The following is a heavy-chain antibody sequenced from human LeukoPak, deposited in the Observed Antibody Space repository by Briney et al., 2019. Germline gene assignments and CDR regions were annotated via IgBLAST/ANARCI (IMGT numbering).Heavy chain of an antibody. D-gene: IGHD3-10*01. Sequence: PSETLSLTCAVYGGSFSGYYWSWIRQPPGKGLEWIGEINHSGSTNYNPSLKSRVTISVDTSKNQFSLKLSSVTAADTAVYYCARSYYGSGSYSLDYWGQGTLVTVSS. CDR2: INHSGST. J-gene: IGHJ4*02. CDR1: GGSFSGYY. V-gene: IGHV4-34*01. CDR3: ARSYYGSGSYSLDY.